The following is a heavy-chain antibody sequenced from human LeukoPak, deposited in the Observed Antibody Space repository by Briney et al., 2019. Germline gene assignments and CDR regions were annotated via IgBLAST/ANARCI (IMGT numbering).Heavy chain of an antibody. CDR1: GGSISSGGYY. Sequence: SSETLSLTCTVSGGSISSGGYYWSWIRQPPGKGLEWIGYIYHSGSTYYNPSLKSRVTISVDRSKNQFSLKPSSVTAADTAVYYCARDAAWAPAAEMDDAFDIWGQGTMVTVSS. J-gene: IGHJ3*02. V-gene: IGHV4-30-2*01. D-gene: IGHD2-2*01. CDR3: ARDAAWAPAAEMDDAFDI. CDR2: IYHSGST.